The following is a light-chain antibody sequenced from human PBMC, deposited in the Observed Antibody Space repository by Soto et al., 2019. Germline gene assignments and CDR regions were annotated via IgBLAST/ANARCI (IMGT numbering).Light chain of an antibody. Sequence: EIVLTQSPGTLYLSPGERATLSCRASQSVGSSYLAWYQQKPGQAPRLLIHGTSTRATDIPDRFSGSGSEADFTLTISRLEPEDFAVYYCQQYGTSPRVTFGQGTRLEI. CDR3: QQYGTSPRVT. CDR2: GTS. J-gene: IGKJ5*01. V-gene: IGKV3-20*01. CDR1: QSVGSSY.